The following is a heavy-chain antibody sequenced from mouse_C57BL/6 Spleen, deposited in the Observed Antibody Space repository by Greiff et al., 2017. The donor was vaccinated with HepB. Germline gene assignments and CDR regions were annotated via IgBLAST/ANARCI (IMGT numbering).Heavy chain of an antibody. D-gene: IGHD2-3*01. J-gene: IGHJ3*01. CDR1: GYTFTSYW. CDR2: IYPGSGST. V-gene: IGHV1-55*01. Sequence: VQLQQSGAELVKPGASVKMSCKASGYTFTSYWITWVKQRPGQGLEWIGDIYPGSGSTNYNEKFQSKATLTVDTSSSTAYMQLSSLTSEDSAVYYCARECYDGDYVKFAYWGQGTLVTVSA. CDR3: ARECYDGDYVKFAY.